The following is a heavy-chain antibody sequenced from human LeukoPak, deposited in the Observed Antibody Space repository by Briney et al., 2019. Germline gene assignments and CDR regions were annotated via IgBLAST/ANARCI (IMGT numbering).Heavy chain of an antibody. J-gene: IGHJ4*02. V-gene: IGHV1-2*06. CDR1: GYTFSGYF. D-gene: IGHD1-1*01. Sequence: ASVKVSCKAAGYTFSGYFVQLVRQAPGQGLEWMGRINPGSGDTEFAQKFQGRVTMTRDTSVSTAYMEVSGLTSDDTAIYYCARDLSSTPNWELDHWGQGTLVTVSS. CDR3: ARDLSSTPNWELDH. CDR2: INPGSGDT.